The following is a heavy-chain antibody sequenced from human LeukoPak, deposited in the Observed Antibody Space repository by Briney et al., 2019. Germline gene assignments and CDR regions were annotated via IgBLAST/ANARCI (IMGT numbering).Heavy chain of an antibody. Sequence: QTLSLTCAISGDSVSSNSAAWNWIGQSPSRGLEWLGRTYYRSKWYNDYAESVKSRINIKPDTSKNQFSLQLNSVTPEDTAVYYCARDQAGLDYWGQGTLVTVSS. D-gene: IGHD6-13*01. CDR2: TYYRSKWYN. J-gene: IGHJ4*02. CDR1: GDSVSSNSAA. V-gene: IGHV6-1*01. CDR3: ARDQAGLDY.